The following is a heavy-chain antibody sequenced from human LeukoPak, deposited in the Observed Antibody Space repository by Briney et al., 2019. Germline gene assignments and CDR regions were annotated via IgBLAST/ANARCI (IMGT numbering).Heavy chain of an antibody. D-gene: IGHD2-21*01. J-gene: IGHJ6*02. CDR1: RGSVNSTIYY. CDR2: IYYTGST. CDR3: ARHTPPNGAYFDYYYGMDV. Sequence: SETLSLTCTVSRGSVNSTIYYWGWIRQPPGKGLEWIGSIYYTGSTYYSPSLKSRVAMSVDTSKNQFSLRLSSVSAADTAVYYCARHTPPNGAYFDYYYGMDVWGQGTTVTVSS. V-gene: IGHV4-39*01.